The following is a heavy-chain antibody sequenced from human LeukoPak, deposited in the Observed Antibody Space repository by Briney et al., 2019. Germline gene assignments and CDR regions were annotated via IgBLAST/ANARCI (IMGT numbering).Heavy chain of an antibody. CDR2: ISSSSTYI. V-gene: IGHV3-21*04. D-gene: IGHD6-19*01. CDR1: GFTFSSYS. J-gene: IGHJ4*02. CDR3: ARARYSSGPFDY. Sequence: PGGSLRLSCAASGFTFSSYSMNWVRQAPGQGLEWLSSISSSSTYIYYADSVKGRFTISRDNAKNSLYLQMNSLRAEDTALYYCARARYSSGPFDYWGQGTLVTVSS.